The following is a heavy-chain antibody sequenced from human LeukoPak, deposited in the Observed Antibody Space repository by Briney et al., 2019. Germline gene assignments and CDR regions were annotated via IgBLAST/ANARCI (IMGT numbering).Heavy chain of an antibody. CDR3: ARVGAAAISFYYYYYYMDV. CDR1: GYTFTSYD. Sequence: ASVTVSCKASGYTFTSYDINWVRQAAGQGLEGMGWMNPNSGNTGYAQKFQGRVTITRNTSISTAYMELSSLRSEDTAVYYCARVGAAAISFYYYYYYMDVWGKGTTVTVSS. V-gene: IGHV1-8*03. D-gene: IGHD2-2*01. CDR2: MNPNSGNT. J-gene: IGHJ6*03.